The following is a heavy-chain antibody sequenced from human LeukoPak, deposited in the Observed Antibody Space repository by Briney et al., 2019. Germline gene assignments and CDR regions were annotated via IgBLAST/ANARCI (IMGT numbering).Heavy chain of an antibody. D-gene: IGHD2-2*01. CDR2: INPNSGGT. CDR3: ARVAVVPAAMRYFDY. V-gene: IGHV1-2*02. J-gene: IGHJ4*02. CDR1: GYTFTGYN. Sequence: GASVKVSCKASGYTFTGYNMHWVRQAPGQGLEWMGWINPNSGGTNYAQKFQGRVTMTRDTSISTAYMELSRLRSDDTAVYYCARVAVVPAAMRYFDYWGQGTLVTVSS.